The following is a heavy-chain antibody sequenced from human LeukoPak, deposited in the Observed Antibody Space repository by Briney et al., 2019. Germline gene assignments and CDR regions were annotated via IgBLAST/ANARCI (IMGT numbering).Heavy chain of an antibody. D-gene: IGHD6-13*01. V-gene: IGHV1-2*04. Sequence: GASVKVSCKASGYTFTGYYMHWVRQAPGQGLEWMGWINPNSGGTNYAQKFQGWVTMTRDTSISTAYMELSRLRSDDTAVYYCARALAAAGANGWFDPWGQGTLVTVSS. CDR2: INPNSGGT. J-gene: IGHJ5*02. CDR1: GYTFTGYY. CDR3: ARALAAAGANGWFDP.